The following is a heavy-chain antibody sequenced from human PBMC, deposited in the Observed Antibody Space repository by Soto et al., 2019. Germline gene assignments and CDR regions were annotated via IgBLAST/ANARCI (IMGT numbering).Heavy chain of an antibody. J-gene: IGHJ4*02. Sequence: GGSLRLSCAASGFRFSDYYMSWIRQAPGKGLEWISYIDSSSGYTNYADSVKGRFTISRDNAKNSLYLQVSSLRAGDTAIYYCARDLRRNSGSYFDYWGQGTPVTVSS. V-gene: IGHV3-11*05. CDR1: GFRFSDYY. CDR2: IDSSSGYT. D-gene: IGHD1-26*01. CDR3: ARDLRRNSGSYFDY.